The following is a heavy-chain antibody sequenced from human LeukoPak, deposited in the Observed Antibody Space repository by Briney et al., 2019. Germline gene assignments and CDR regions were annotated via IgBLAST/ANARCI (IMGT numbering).Heavy chain of an antibody. Sequence: SETLSLTCTVSGGSISSSSYYWGWIRQPPGKGLEWIGRIYYSGSTYYNPSLKSRVTISVDTSKNQFSLKLSSVTAADTAVYYCARGIGDSSGLANEYFDYWGQGTLVTVPS. V-gene: IGHV4-39*07. CDR1: GGSISSSSYY. J-gene: IGHJ4*02. CDR2: IYYSGST. CDR3: ARGIGDSSGLANEYFDY. D-gene: IGHD3-22*01.